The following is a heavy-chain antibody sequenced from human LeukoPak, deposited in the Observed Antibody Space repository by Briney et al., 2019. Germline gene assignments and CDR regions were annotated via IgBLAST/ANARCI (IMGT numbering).Heavy chain of an antibody. D-gene: IGHD4/OR15-4a*01. CDR2: IFPGDAAT. CDR3: ARRVLNNRPWYFDL. J-gene: IGHJ2*01. Sequence: GESLNISWKCAADIFTSYWIGGVREIGGKVVGLSGIIFPGDAATIYRPSFQGQVTISADKSISTAYLQWSSLKASDTAMYYCARRVLNNRPWYFDLRGPGTLVTASS. V-gene: IGHV5-51*01. CDR1: ADIFTSYW.